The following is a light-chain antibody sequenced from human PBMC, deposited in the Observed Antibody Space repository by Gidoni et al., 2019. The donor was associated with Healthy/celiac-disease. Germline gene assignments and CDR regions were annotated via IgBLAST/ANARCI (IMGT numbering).Light chain of an antibody. CDR1: HSISSY. V-gene: IGKV1-39*01. Sequence: DIQMTQSPSSLSASVGDSVTITCRASHSISSYLKWYPQKPGKAPKLLIYASSSFQSGVPSRCSGSGSGTDFTLTIISLQPEDFATYYCQQSDSTPPTFGQGTKVEIK. J-gene: IGKJ1*01. CDR3: QQSDSTPPT. CDR2: ASS.